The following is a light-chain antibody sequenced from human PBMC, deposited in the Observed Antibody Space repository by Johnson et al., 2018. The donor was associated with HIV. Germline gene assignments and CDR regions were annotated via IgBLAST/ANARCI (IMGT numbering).Light chain of an antibody. V-gene: IGLV1-51*02. CDR1: SSDMGNYA. CDR3: GTWDSSLSVNYV. CDR2: ENN. J-gene: IGLJ1*01. Sequence: QSVLTQPPSVSAAPGQKVTISCSGSSSDMGNYAVSWYQQLPGTAPKLLIYENNKRPSGIPDRFSGSKSGTSATLGITGLQTGDEADYYCGTWDSSLSVNYVFGTGTKVTAL.